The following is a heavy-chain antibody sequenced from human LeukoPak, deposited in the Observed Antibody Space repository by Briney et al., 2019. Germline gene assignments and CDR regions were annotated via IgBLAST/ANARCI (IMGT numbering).Heavy chain of an antibody. CDR2: IYYSGST. CDR1: GGSISSSSYY. Sequence: SETLSLTCTVSGGSISSSSYYWGWIRQPPGKGLEWIGSIYYSGSTYYNPSLKSRVTISVDTSKNQFSLKLSSVTAADTAVYYCARRQRITMIYPPTGYFDYWGQGTLVTVSS. CDR3: ARRQRITMIYPPTGYFDY. D-gene: IGHD3-22*01. J-gene: IGHJ4*02. V-gene: IGHV4-39*07.